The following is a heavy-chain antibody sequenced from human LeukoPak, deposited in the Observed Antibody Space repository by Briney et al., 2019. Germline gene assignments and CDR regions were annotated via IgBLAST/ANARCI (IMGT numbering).Heavy chain of an antibody. J-gene: IGHJ4*02. CDR1: GFTFSSYW. Sequence: PGGSLRLSCAASGFTFSSYWMSCVRQAPGKGLDWVANIKQDGSEKYYVDSVKGRFTISRDNAKNSLYLQMNSLRAEDTAVYYCARDGGGYVAARLDYWGQGTPVTVSS. D-gene: IGHD5-12*01. CDR2: IKQDGSEK. CDR3: ARDGGGYVAARLDY. V-gene: IGHV3-7*01.